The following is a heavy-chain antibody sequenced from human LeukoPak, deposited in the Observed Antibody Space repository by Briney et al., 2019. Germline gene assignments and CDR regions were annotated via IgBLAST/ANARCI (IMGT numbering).Heavy chain of an antibody. CDR2: INPNSGGT. J-gene: IGHJ3*02. D-gene: IGHD3/OR15-3a*01. Sequence: ASVKVSCKASGYTFTGYYMHWVRQAPGQGLEWMGWINPNSGGTNYAQKFQGRVTMTRDTSISTAHMELSRLRSEDTAVYYCARGLAKDWFGGPHAFDIWGQGTMVTVSS. CDR3: ARGLAKDWFGGPHAFDI. V-gene: IGHV1-2*02. CDR1: GYTFTGYY.